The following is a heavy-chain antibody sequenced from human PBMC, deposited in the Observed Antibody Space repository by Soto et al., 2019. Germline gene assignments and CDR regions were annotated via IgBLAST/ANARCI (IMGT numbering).Heavy chain of an antibody. CDR1: GDSISSSSYY. CDR3: AKTGPYDILTYWYFDL. V-gene: IGHV4-39*01. J-gene: IGHJ2*01. D-gene: IGHD3-9*01. Sequence: SETLCLTCIVSGDSISSSSYYWVWIRQPPGKGLEWIGSIYYSGTTYYNPSLESRVTISIDTSKNQFSLKVSSLTAADTAVYYCAKTGPYDILTYWYFDLWGRGTLVTVSS. CDR2: IYYSGTT.